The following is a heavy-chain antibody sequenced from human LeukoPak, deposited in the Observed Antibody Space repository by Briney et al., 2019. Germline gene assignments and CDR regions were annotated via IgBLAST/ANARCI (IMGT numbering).Heavy chain of an antibody. Sequence: SETLSLTCEVSGASISSSNWWSWVRQPPGKGLEWIGEIYHSGSTNYNPSLKSRVTISVDKSKNQFSLKVTSVTAADTAVYYCATTEGVLWFGELLKGFDPWGQGTLVTVSS. CDR3: ATTEGVLWFGELLKGFDP. CDR2: IYHSGST. CDR1: GASISSSNW. V-gene: IGHV4-4*02. J-gene: IGHJ5*02. D-gene: IGHD3-10*01.